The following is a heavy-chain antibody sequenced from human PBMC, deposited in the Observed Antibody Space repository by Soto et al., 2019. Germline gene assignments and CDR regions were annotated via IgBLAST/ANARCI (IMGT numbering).Heavy chain of an antibody. Sequence: EVQLVESGGGLVQPGRSLRLSCAASGFTYSSFWMHWVRQAPGKGLVWVSGIKSDGSRTTYADSVKGRFTISRDNVKNMLYLQMNSLRVEDTAVYYCSRDEGVPMIRGFDYWGQGALVTVSS. CDR3: SRDEGVPMIRGFDY. CDR1: GFTYSSFW. D-gene: IGHD5-12*01. CDR2: IKSDGSRT. V-gene: IGHV3-74*01. J-gene: IGHJ4*02.